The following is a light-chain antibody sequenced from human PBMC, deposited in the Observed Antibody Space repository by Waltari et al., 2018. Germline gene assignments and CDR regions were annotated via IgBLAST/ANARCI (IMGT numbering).Light chain of an antibody. CDR1: QDITNY. J-gene: IGKJ4*01. V-gene: IGKV1-33*01. CDR2: DAS. Sequence: DIQMTQSPSSLSASVGDRVTITCQASQDITNYLNWYQQKPGKAPKLLIYDASNLETGVPLRSSGSGSATEFTFTISGLQPEDIGTYYCQQYDNFPLTFGGGTKVEIK. CDR3: QQYDNFPLT.